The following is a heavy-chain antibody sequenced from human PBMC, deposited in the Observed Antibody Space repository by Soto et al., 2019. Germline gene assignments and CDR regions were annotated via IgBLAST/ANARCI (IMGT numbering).Heavy chain of an antibody. CDR3: ASELRFLEWLSY. Sequence: ASETLSLTCTVSGGSISSSSYYWGWIRQPPGKGLEWIGSIYYSGSTYYNPSLKSRVTISVDTSKNQFSLKLSSVTAADTAVYYWASELRFLEWLSYWGQGTLVTVSS. CDR2: IYYSGST. J-gene: IGHJ4*02. CDR1: GGSISSSSYY. D-gene: IGHD3-3*01. V-gene: IGHV4-39*01.